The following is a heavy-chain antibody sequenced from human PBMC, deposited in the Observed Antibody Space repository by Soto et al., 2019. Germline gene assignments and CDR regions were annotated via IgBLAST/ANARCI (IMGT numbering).Heavy chain of an antibody. Sequence: GGSLRLSCAASGFTVSSNYMSWVRQAPGKGLEWVSVIYSGGSTYYADSVKGRFTISRDNSKNTLYLQMNSLRAEDTAVYYCARGLPRVQSYDFWSGYYQKSGYYGMDVWGQGTTVTVSS. CDR2: IYSGGST. D-gene: IGHD3-3*01. J-gene: IGHJ6*02. V-gene: IGHV3-53*01. CDR3: ARGLPRVQSYDFWSGYYQKSGYYGMDV. CDR1: GFTVSSNY.